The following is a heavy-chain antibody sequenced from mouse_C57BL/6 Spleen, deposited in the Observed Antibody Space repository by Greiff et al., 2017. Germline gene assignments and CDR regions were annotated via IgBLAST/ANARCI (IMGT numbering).Heavy chain of an antibody. CDR3: AREAYGSSYVGYFDV. V-gene: IGHV5-4*01. CDR2: ISDGGSYT. D-gene: IGHD1-1*01. CDR1: GFTFSSYA. J-gene: IGHJ1*03. Sequence: EVMLVESGGGLVKPGGSLKLSCAASGFTFSSYAMSWVRQTPEKRLEWVATISDGGSYTYYPDNVKGRFTISRDNAKNNLYLQMSHLKSEDTAMYYCAREAYGSSYVGYFDVWGTGTTVTVSS.